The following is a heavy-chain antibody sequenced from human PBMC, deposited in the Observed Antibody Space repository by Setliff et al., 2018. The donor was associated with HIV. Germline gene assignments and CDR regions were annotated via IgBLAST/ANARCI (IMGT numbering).Heavy chain of an antibody. CDR1: GDFFSSDYY. D-gene: IGHD3-9*01. Sequence: SETLSLTCTVSGDFFSSDYYWGWIRQPPGKGLEWIGSIYHSGSTYYNPSLKSRVTISVDTSKNQFSLKLSSVTAADTAVYYCARVATGPESFDIWGQGTMVTVS. J-gene: IGHJ3*02. CDR3: ARVATGPESFDI. V-gene: IGHV4-38-2*02. CDR2: IYHSGST.